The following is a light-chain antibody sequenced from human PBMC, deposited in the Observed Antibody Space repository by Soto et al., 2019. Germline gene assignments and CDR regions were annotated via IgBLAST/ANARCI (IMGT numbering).Light chain of an antibody. J-gene: IGKJ4*01. CDR1: QDITIY. CDR3: RQYDDLPLP. Sequence: DIQMTQSPSSLSASVGDSVTITCQARQDITIYLDWYQQKPGKAPQLLIYDASKLQAGVPSRFSGSGSGTDFSFTISSLQCEDFATSYCRQYDDLPLPFGAGTKVDIK. CDR2: DAS. V-gene: IGKV1-33*01.